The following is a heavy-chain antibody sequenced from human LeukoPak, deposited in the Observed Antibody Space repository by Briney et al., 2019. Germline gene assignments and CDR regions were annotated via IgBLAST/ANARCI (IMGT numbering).Heavy chain of an antibody. CDR2: INPSGGST. Sequence: ASVKVSCKASGYTFTSYYMHWVRQAPGQGLEWMGIINPSGGSTSYAQKLQGRVTMTRDMSTSTVYMELSSLRSEDTAVYYCARDAGGTTTSYYYYMDVWGKGTTATVSS. V-gene: IGHV1-46*01. CDR1: GYTFTSYY. CDR3: ARDAGGTTTSYYYYMDV. D-gene: IGHD4-11*01. J-gene: IGHJ6*03.